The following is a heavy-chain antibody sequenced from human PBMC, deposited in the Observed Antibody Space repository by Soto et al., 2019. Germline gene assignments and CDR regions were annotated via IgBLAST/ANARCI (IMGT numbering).Heavy chain of an antibody. D-gene: IGHD2-2*01. V-gene: IGHV3-30*18. CDR2: ISYDGSNQ. J-gene: IGHJ4*02. CDR1: GFTFSRYS. CDR3: AKMGHCSSTSCHLTIFGPIDF. Sequence: GGSLTLSCAASGFTFSRYSTHRERQAPGKGLEWVAVISYDGSNQMYADSVKGRFTISRDNYKNTLYLQMNSLRPEDTAVYYCAKMGHCSSTSCHLTIFGPIDFWGQGTLVTVSS.